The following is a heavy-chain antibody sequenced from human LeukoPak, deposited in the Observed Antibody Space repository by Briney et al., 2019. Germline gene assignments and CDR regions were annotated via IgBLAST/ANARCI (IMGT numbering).Heavy chain of an antibody. Sequence: PGRSLRLSCAASGFTFDDYAMHWVRQAPGKGLEWVSGISWNSGSIGYADSVKGRFTISRDNAKNSLYLQMNSLRAEDTALYYCAKDIRYYYGSGSNFDYWGQGTLVTVSS. CDR3: AKDIRYYYGSGSNFDY. CDR1: GFTFDDYA. CDR2: ISWNSGSI. D-gene: IGHD3-10*01. V-gene: IGHV3-9*01. J-gene: IGHJ4*02.